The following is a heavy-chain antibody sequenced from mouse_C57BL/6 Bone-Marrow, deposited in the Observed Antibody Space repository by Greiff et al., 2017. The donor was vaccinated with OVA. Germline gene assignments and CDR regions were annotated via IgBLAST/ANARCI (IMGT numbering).Heavy chain of an antibody. Sequence: QVQLQQSGAELVKPGASVKLSCKASGYTFTSYWMQWVKQRPGQGLEWIGEIDPSDSYTNYNQKFKGKATLTVDTSSSTAYMQLSSLTSEDSAVYYCAYYSLDYWGQGTTLTVSS. CDR3: AYYSLDY. J-gene: IGHJ2*01. CDR2: IDPSDSYT. V-gene: IGHV1-50*01. CDR1: GYTFTSYW. D-gene: IGHD2-12*01.